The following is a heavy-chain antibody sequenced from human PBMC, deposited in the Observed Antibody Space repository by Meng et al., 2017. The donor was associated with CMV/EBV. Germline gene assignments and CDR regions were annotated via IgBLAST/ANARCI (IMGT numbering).Heavy chain of an antibody. CDR3: ARVELNTAMSGYGMDV. CDR1: GFTFSDYY. V-gene: IGHV3-11*01. CDR2: ISSSGSTI. D-gene: IGHD5-18*01. J-gene: IGHJ6*02. Sequence: GESLKISCAASGFTFSDYYMSWIRQAPGKGLEWVSYISSSGSTIYYADSVKGRFTISRDNAKNSLYLQMNSLRAEDTAVYYCARVELNTAMSGYGMDVWGQGTTVTVSS.